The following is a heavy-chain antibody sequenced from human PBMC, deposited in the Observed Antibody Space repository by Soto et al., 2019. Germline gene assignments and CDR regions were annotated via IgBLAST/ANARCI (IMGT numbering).Heavy chain of an antibody. V-gene: IGHV6-1*01. CDR2: TYYRSKWYN. J-gene: IGHJ6*02. CDR3: ARGTARPGYYYYYGMDV. D-gene: IGHD6-6*01. Sequence: SQTLSLTCAISGDSVSSNSAAWNWIRQSPSRGLEWLGRTYYRSKWYNDYAVSVKSRITINPDTSKNQFSLQLNSVTPEDTAVYYCARGTARPGYYYYYGMDVWGQGTTVTVSS. CDR1: GDSVSSNSAA.